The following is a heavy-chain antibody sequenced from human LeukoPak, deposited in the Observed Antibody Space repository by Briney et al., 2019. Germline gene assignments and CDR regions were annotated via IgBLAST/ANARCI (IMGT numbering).Heavy chain of an antibody. D-gene: IGHD5-12*01. CDR2: ISYDGSNK. CDR3: ANFDIVATIGYYYYGMDV. CDR1: GFTFSSYG. J-gene: IGHJ6*02. Sequence: GRSLRLSCAASGFTFSSYGMHRVRQAPGKGLEWVAVISYDGSNKYYADSVKGRFTISRDNSKNTLYLQMNSLRAEDTAVYYRANFDIVATIGYYYYGMDVWGQGTTVTVSS. V-gene: IGHV3-30*18.